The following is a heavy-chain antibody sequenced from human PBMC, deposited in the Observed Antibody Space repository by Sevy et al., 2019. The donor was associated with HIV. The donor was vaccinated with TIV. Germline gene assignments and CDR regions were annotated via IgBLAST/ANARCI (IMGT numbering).Heavy chain of an antibody. CDR2: ISSSGSTT. Sequence: GGSLRLSCAASGFTFSDYYMSWIRQAPGKGLEGVSYISSSGSTTYYADSVKGRFTISRDNAKNSLYLQMNSLRAEDMAVYFCARDLGTGYLDYWGLGTLFTVSS. CDR1: GFTFSDYY. D-gene: IGHD2-15*01. CDR3: ARDLGTGYLDY. J-gene: IGHJ4*02. V-gene: IGHV3-11*01.